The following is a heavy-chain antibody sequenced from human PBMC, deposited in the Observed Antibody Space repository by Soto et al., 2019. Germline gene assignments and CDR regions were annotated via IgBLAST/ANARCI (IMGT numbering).Heavy chain of an antibody. D-gene: IGHD1-7*01. J-gene: IGHJ6*03. V-gene: IGHV3-74*03. Sequence: PGGSLRLSCAASGFTSSNYWMFWVRQAPGKGLVWVSLIKSDGSQYADSVKGRFTISRDNAKNTLHLQMHGLRTEDMAVYYCARLVPSGTFPHFYYTMDVWGQGTTVTVSS. CDR2: IKSDGS. CDR1: GFTSSNYW. CDR3: ARLVPSGTFPHFYYTMDV.